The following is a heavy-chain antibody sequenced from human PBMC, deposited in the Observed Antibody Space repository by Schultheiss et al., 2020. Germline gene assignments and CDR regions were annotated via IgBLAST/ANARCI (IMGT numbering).Heavy chain of an antibody. CDR2: ISSSRSYI. D-gene: IGHD3-22*01. Sequence: GGSLRLSCAASGFTFSSYSMNWVRQAPGKGLESVSCISSSRSYIYYADSVKGRFTISRDNAKNSLYLQMNSLRAEDTAVYYCARDYDSSGYYSLDVWGQGTTVTVSS. CDR3: ARDYDSSGYYSLDV. CDR1: GFTFSSYS. J-gene: IGHJ6*02. V-gene: IGHV3-21*01.